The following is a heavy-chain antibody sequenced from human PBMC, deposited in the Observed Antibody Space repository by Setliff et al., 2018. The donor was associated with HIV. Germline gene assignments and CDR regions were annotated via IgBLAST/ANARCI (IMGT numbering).Heavy chain of an antibody. CDR1: GYTFTSYA. V-gene: IGHV7-4-1*01. D-gene: IGHD1-7*01. CDR2: INTNTGNP. J-gene: IGHJ4*02. Sequence: ASVKVSCKASGYTFTSYAMNWVRQAPGQGLEWMGWINTNTGNPTYAQGFTGRFVFSLDTSVSTAYLQICSLKASDTAMYYCARHRIGGTKSGTLNFNPDFWGQGTVVTVSS. CDR3: ARHRIGGTKSGTLNFNPDF.